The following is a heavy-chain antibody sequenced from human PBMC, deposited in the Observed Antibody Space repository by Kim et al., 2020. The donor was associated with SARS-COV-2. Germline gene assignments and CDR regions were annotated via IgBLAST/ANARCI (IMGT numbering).Heavy chain of an antibody. CDR3: AKDGCVSCPLNYYYYGMDV. CDR2: ISYDGSNK. CDR1: GFTFSSYG. Sequence: GGSLRLSCAASGFTFSSYGMHWVRQAPGKGLEWVAVISYDGSNKYYADSVKGRFTISRDNSKNTLYLQMNSLRAEDTAVYYCAKDGCVSCPLNYYYYGMDVWGQGTTVTVSS. V-gene: IGHV3-30*18. D-gene: IGHD2-2*01. J-gene: IGHJ6*02.